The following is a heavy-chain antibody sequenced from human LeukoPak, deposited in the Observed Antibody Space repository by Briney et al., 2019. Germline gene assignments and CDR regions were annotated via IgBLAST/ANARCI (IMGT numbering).Heavy chain of an antibody. Sequence: PGGSLRLSCAASGFTFSSYAMSWVRQAPGKGLEWVSAISGSGGSTYYADSVKGRFTISRDNSKNTLYLQMNSLRAEDTAVYYCAKDLGYRQRGFGELSDYWGQGTLVTVSS. D-gene: IGHD3-10*01. CDR3: AKDLGYRQRGFGELSDY. V-gene: IGHV3-23*01. CDR2: ISGSGGST. CDR1: GFTFSSYA. J-gene: IGHJ4*02.